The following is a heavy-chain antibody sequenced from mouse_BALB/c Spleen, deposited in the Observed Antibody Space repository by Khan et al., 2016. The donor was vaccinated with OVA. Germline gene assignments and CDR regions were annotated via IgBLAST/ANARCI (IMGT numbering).Heavy chain of an antibody. V-gene: IGHV5-17*02. CDR3: ARGYCAY. CDR1: GFTFSSFG. D-gene: IGHD2-3*01. J-gene: IGHJ3*01. CDR2: ISSGSSNI. Sequence: EVELVESGGGLVQPGGSRKLSCAASGFTFSSFGMHWVSQALGKGLEWVAYISSGSSNIYYADTVKGRFTISRDNPKNTLFLQMTSLRSEDTAMYYCARGYCAYWGQGTLVTVSA.